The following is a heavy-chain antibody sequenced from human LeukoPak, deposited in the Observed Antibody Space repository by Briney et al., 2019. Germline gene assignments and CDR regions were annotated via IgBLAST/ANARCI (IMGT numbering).Heavy chain of an antibody. CDR1: GFTFSSYS. D-gene: IGHD2-2*01. Sequence: GGSLRLSCAASGFTFSSYSMNWVRQAPGKGLEWVSYIGDNSGTTYYADSVKGRFTLSRDNAKNSLYLQMNSLRAEDTAVYYCLRDTGCRTTNCYSYFDYWGQGTLVTVSS. V-gene: IGHV3-48*04. CDR3: LRDTGCRTTNCYSYFDY. J-gene: IGHJ4*02. CDR2: IGDNSGTT.